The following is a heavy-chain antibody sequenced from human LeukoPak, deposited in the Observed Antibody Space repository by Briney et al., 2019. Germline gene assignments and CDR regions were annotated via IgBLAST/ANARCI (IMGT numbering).Heavy chain of an antibody. Sequence: GGSLRLSCAASGFTFSSYWMSWVRQAPGKGLEWVANIKQDGSENYYVDSVKGRFTISRDNAKNSLYLQMNSLRAEDTAVYYCAREPTAMVTYYYMDVWGKGTTVTVSS. D-gene: IGHD5-18*01. J-gene: IGHJ6*03. CDR2: IKQDGSEN. V-gene: IGHV3-7*01. CDR3: AREPTAMVTYYYMDV. CDR1: GFTFSSYW.